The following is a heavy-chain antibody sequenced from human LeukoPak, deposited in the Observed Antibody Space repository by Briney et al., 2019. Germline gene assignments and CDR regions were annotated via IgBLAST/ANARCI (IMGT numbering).Heavy chain of an antibody. CDR3: ARGPMITFGGVTCWYY. CDR2: IKQDGSEK. Sequence: GGSLRLSCAASGFTFTTYWMSWVRQAPGKGLEWVANIKQDGSEKYYVDSVKGRFTISRDNAKNSLYLQMNSLRAEDTAVYYCARGPMITFGGVTCWYYWGQGTLVTVSS. J-gene: IGHJ4*02. CDR1: GFTFTTYW. D-gene: IGHD3-16*01. V-gene: IGHV3-7*01.